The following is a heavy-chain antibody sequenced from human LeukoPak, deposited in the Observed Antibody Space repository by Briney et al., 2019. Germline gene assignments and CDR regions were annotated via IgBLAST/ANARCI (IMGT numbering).Heavy chain of an antibody. V-gene: IGHV3-23*01. J-gene: IGHJ4*02. Sequence: GGSLRFSCAASAFTFRPYAMIWVRQAPGKGLEWVSTVSGSGGSTYYADSVKGRFTISRDNSNNTPYLQMNSLRAEDTAVYYCAKGAASRGYTYVANWGQGTLVTVSS. D-gene: IGHD5-18*01. CDR2: VSGSGGST. CDR1: AFTFRPYA. CDR3: AKGAASRGYTYVAN.